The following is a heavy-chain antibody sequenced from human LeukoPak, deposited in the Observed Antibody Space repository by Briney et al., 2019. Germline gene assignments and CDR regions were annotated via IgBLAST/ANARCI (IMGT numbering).Heavy chain of an antibody. J-gene: IGHJ4*02. CDR1: GGSISSSAYY. CDR2: VYYDGTT. Sequence: PSETLSLTCTVSGGSISSSAYYWGWIRQPPGKGLEWIGSVYYDGTTDYNRSLKSRVTISGDTSKNQFSLELTSVTAADTAVYYCARSINDPTNYQNFDYWGQGTLVTVSS. CDR3: ARSINDPTNYQNFDY. V-gene: IGHV4-39*07. D-gene: IGHD1-7*01.